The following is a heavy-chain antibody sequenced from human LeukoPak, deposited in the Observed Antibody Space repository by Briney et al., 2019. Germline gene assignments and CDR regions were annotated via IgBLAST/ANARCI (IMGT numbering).Heavy chain of an antibody. CDR1: GFTFSSYA. Sequence: GGSLRLSCAASGFTFSSYAMSWVRQAPGKGLEWVANIKQDGSEKYYVDSVKGRFTISRDNAKNSLYLQMNSLRAEDTAVYYCERAFLVSSDAFDIWGQGTMVTVSS. CDR2: IKQDGSEK. D-gene: IGHD2/OR15-2a*01. V-gene: IGHV3-7*01. J-gene: IGHJ3*02. CDR3: ERAFLVSSDAFDI.